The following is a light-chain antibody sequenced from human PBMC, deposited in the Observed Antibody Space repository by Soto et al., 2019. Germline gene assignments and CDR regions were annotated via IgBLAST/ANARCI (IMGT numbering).Light chain of an antibody. CDR2: KVS. Sequence: DVVMTQSPLSLPVTLGQPASISCKSSQSLVHSTGNTYLNWFQQRPGQSPRRLIYKVSDRDSGVPDRFSGSESGTDFTLKISRVEAEDVAVYYCMQGTHWPYTFGQGTKLEIK. V-gene: IGKV2-30*02. CDR1: QSLVHSTGNTY. J-gene: IGKJ2*01. CDR3: MQGTHWPYT.